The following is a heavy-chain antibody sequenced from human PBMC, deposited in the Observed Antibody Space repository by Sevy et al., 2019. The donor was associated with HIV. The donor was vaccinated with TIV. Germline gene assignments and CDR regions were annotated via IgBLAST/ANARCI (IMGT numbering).Heavy chain of an antibody. V-gene: IGHV4-34*01. CDR3: ARAPPVVVVPGAPSWFDP. Sequence: SETLSLTCAVYGGSFSGYYWNWILHPPGKALEWIGEINHSGSTNYNPSLKSRVTISVDTSKNQFSLKLNSVTAADTAVYYCARAPPVVVVPGAPSWFDPWGQGTLVTVSS. CDR2: INHSGST. D-gene: IGHD2-2*01. J-gene: IGHJ5*02. CDR1: GGSFSGYY.